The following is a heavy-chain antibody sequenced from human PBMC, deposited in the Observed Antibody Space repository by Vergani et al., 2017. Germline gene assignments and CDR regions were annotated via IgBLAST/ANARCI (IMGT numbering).Heavy chain of an antibody. V-gene: IGHV3-48*01. Sequence: VQLVESGGGLVKPGGSLRLSCAASGFTFSSYGMNWVRQAPGKEVEWVSYISSSRSTIYYVDSVKGRFTISRDIAKTSLYRQMNSLRAENTAVYYSARSAYFYDSSVYYSVIDYWGQGTLVTVSS. J-gene: IGHJ4*02. D-gene: IGHD3-22*01. CDR1: GFTFSSYG. CDR2: ISSSRSTI. CDR3: ARSAYFYDSSVYYSVIDY.